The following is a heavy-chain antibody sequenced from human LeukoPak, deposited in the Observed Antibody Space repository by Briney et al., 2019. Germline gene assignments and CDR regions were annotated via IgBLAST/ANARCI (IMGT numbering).Heavy chain of an antibody. CDR2: TSSNGGST. D-gene: IGHD1-26*01. Sequence: PGGSLRLSCAASGFTFSSYAMHWVRQAPGKGLEYVSVTSSNGGSTYYANSVKGRFTISRDNSKNTLYLQMGSLRAEDMAVYYCARGGPFQWELLVYWGQGTLVTVSS. V-gene: IGHV3-64*01. J-gene: IGHJ4*02. CDR1: GFTFSSYA. CDR3: ARGGPFQWELLVY.